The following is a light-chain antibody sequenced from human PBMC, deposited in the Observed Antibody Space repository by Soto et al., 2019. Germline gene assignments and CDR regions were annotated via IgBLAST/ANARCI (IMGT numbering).Light chain of an antibody. CDR3: QQYNTYWT. J-gene: IGKJ1*01. V-gene: IGKV1-5*01. Sequence: DIQLTQSPSTLSASVGDRVTITCRASQSITTWLAWYQQKPGKAPNLLIHDASTLETGVPSRFSGSGSGTEFTLTITSLQPDEFATYYCQQYNTYWTFGQGTRVEIK. CDR2: DAS. CDR1: QSITTW.